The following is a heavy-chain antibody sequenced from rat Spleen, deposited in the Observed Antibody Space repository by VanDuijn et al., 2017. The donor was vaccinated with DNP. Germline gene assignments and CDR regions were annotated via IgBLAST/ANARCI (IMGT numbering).Heavy chain of an antibody. CDR1: GFTFSNSD. V-gene: IGHV5-25*01. D-gene: IGHD1-1*01. Sequence: EVQLVESGGGLVQPGRSMKLSCAASGFTFSNSDMAWVRRAPTKGLEGVASIGTSGGSTYFRDSVKGRFTISRDNAKSTLYLQMDRLRSEDTATYYCATETNYYSCDVGYFDYWGQGLIVTVSS. CDR2: IGTSGGST. J-gene: IGHJ2*01. CDR3: ATETNYYSCDVGYFDY.